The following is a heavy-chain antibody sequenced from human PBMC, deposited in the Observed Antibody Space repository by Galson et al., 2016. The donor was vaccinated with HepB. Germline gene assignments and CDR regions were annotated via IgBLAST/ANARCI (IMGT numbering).Heavy chain of an antibody. V-gene: IGHV4-4*02. CDR1: GGSISSSNW. J-gene: IGHJ3*02. D-gene: IGHD3-22*01. Sequence: SETLSLTCAVSGGSISSSNWWSWVRQPPGKGLEWIGEIYHSGSTNYNPSLKSRVTISVDKSKNQFSLKLSSVTAADTAVYYCARVLYYYDSSGYTDDAFDIWGQGTMVTVSS. CDR3: ARVLYYYDSSGYTDDAFDI. CDR2: IYHSGST.